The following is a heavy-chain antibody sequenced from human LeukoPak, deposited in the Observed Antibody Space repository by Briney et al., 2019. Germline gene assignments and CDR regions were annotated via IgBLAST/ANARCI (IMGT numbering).Heavy chain of an antibody. CDR2: IYPGDSDT. D-gene: IGHD4-11*01. CDR1: GCSFNTYW. J-gene: IGHJ4*02. V-gene: IGHV5-51*01. CDR3: ARQDPNYRIDY. Sequence: GESLKISCKGTGCSFNTYWICWVRQMPGKGLEWMGIIYPGDSDTRYSPSFQGQVTISADKSISTAYLQWSSLRASDTAMYYCARQDPNYRIDYWGQGTLVTVSS.